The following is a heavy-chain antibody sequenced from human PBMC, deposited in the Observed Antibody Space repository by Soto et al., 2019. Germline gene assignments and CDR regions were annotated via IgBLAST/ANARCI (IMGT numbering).Heavy chain of an antibody. V-gene: IGHV1-18*04. CDR1: GYTFTSYG. D-gene: IGHD6-6*01. J-gene: IGHJ4*02. CDR3: ARGVDSSSSAFSYYFDY. CDR2: ISAYNGNT. Sequence: ASVKVSCKASGYTFTSYGISWVRQAPGQGLEWMGWISAYNGNTNYAQKLQGRVTMTTDTSTSTAYMELSSLRSEDTAVYYCARGVDSSSSAFSYYFDYWGQGTLVTVSS.